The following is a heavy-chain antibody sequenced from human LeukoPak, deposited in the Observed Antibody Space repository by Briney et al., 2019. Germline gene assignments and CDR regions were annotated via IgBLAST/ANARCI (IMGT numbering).Heavy chain of an antibody. Sequence: GASVKVSCKASGYTFTSYGISWVRQAPGQGLEWMGWIRVYNGDTNYAQKLQGRVTLTTDTSTSTAYLELRSLRSDDTAVYYCARDYPLYSSNPEAFDIWGQGTKVTVSS. CDR3: ARDYPLYSSNPEAFDI. CDR2: IRVYNGDT. J-gene: IGHJ3*02. D-gene: IGHD6-13*01. CDR1: GYTFTSYG. V-gene: IGHV1-18*01.